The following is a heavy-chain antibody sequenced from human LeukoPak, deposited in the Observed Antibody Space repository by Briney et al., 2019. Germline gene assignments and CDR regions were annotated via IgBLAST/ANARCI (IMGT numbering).Heavy chain of an antibody. V-gene: IGHV4-4*07. CDR1: GGSISSYY. J-gene: IGHJ4*02. CDR2: IYTSGGT. CDR3: ARGGYYDSSGYYYKRHLDY. D-gene: IGHD3-22*01. Sequence: SETLSLTCTVSGGSISSYYWSWIRQPAGKGLEWIGRIYTSGGTNYNPSLKSRVTMSVDTSKNQFSLKLSSVTAADTAVYYCARGGYYDSSGYYYKRHLDYWGQGTLVTVSS.